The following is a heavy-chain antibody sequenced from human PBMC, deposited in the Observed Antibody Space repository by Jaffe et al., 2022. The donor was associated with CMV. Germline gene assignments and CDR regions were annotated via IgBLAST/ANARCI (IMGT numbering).Heavy chain of an antibody. CDR1: GFTFSDYY. Sequence: QVQLVESGGGLVKPGGSLRLSCAASGFTFSDYYMSWIRQAPGKGLEWVSYISSSGSTIYYADSVKGRFTISRDNAKNSLYLQMNSLRAEDTAVYYCARDYYGSGSYYYSRYYYYGMDVWGQGTTVTVSS. J-gene: IGHJ6*02. V-gene: IGHV3-11*01. D-gene: IGHD3-10*01. CDR3: ARDYYGSGSYYYSRYYYYGMDV. CDR2: ISSSGSTI.